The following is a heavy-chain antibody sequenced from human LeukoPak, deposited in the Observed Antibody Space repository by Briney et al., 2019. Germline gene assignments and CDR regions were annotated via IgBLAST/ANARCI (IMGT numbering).Heavy chain of an antibody. V-gene: IGHV1-46*01. CDR1: GYTFTSYY. CDR3: ARVDYYGSGGNAFDI. D-gene: IGHD3-10*01. Sequence: ASVNVSCKASGYTFTSYYMHWVRQAPGQGLEWMGIINPSGGSTSYAQKFQGRVTMTRDTSTSTVYVELSSLRSEDTAVYYCARVDYYGSGGNAFDIWGQGTMVTVSS. J-gene: IGHJ3*02. CDR2: INPSGGST.